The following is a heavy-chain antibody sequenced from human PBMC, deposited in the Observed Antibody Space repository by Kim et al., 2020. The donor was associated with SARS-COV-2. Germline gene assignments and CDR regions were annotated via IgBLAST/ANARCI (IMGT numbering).Heavy chain of an antibody. Sequence: SETLSLTCTVSGGSISSYYWSWIRQPPGKGLEWIGYIYYSGSTNYNPSLKSRVTISVDTSKNQFSLKLSSVTAADTAVYYCARDDHRSGSYGMDVWGQGTTVTVSS. CDR1: GGSISSYY. CDR2: IYYSGST. CDR3: ARDDHRSGSYGMDV. D-gene: IGHD3-10*01. J-gene: IGHJ6*02. V-gene: IGHV4-59*13.